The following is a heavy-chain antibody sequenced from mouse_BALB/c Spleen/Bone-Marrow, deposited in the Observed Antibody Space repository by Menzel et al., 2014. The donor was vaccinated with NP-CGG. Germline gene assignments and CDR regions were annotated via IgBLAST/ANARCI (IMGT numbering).Heavy chain of an antibody. CDR1: GFTFSSFG. CDR2: ISSGSSTI. V-gene: IGHV5-17*02. CDR3: TRGGNWDDFDV. Sequence: EVKLQESGGGLVQPGGSRRLSCAASGFTFSSFGMHWVRQAPEKGLEWVAYISSGSSTIFYVDTVEGRFTISRDNPKNTLFLQMASLRSEDTAMYYCTRGGNWDDFDVWGAGTTVTVSS. J-gene: IGHJ1*01. D-gene: IGHD4-1*01.